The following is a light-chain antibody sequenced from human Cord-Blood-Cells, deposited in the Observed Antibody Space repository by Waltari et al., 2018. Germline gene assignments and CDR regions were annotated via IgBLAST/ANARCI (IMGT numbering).Light chain of an antibody. CDR2: SNN. Sequence: QSVLTQPPSASGTPGQRVTISCSGSRSTTGSNTVTWYQQLPGTAPKLLIYSNNQRPSGVPDRFSGSKSGTSASLAISGLQSEDEADYYCAAWDDSLNGPVFGGGTKLTVL. CDR1: RSTTGSNT. CDR3: AAWDDSLNGPV. V-gene: IGLV1-44*01. J-gene: IGLJ3*02.